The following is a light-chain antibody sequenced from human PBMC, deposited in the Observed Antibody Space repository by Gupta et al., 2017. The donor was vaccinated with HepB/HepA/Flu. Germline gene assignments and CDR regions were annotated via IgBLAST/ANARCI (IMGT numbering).Light chain of an antibody. CDR2: AES. Sequence: DIQMTQSPSSLSASIGDRVTITCRASQYISSYLNWYQQKPGKAPKLLIYAESRLQTGVPSRFSGSGSGTEFTLTINNRQPEDFATYYCQQSYNSPVCTFGQGTILEIK. J-gene: IGKJ2*02. CDR1: QYISSY. V-gene: IGKV1-39*01. CDR3: QQSYNSPVCT.